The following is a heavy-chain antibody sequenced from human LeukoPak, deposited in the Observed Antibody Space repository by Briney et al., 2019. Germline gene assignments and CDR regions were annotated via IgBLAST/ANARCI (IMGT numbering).Heavy chain of an antibody. J-gene: IGHJ5*02. CDR1: GFTIRSYW. V-gene: IGHV3-7*01. Sequence: GGSLRLSCAASGFTIRSYWMSWLRQAPGKGPEWVANIRQDGSEKYYMDSVKGRFTISRDNAKKSLYLQMNSLRADDTAMYYCARDFSAQVPVTIHDNWFDPWGQGTLVIVSS. CDR3: ARDFSAQVPVTIHDNWFDP. CDR2: IRQDGSEK. D-gene: IGHD2-2*01.